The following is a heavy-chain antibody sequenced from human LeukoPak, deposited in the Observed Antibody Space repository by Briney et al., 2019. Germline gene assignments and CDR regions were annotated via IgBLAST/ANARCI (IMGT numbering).Heavy chain of an antibody. CDR2: ISSSSSYI. J-gene: IGHJ5*02. CDR1: GFTFSSYS. V-gene: IGHV3-21*01. CDR3: ARDKLLEYGNWFDP. D-gene: IGHD4/OR15-4a*01. Sequence: GGSLRLSCAASGFTFSSYSMNWVRQAPGKGLEWVSSISSSSSYIYYADSVKGRFTISRDNSKNTLYLQMNSLRVEDTAVYYCARDKLLEYGNWFDPWGQGTLVSVSS.